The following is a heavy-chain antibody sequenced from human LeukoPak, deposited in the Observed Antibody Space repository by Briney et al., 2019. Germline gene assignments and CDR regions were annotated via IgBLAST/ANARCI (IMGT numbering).Heavy chain of an antibody. V-gene: IGHV3-30*18. CDR3: ANTVTTYYYYGMDV. D-gene: IGHD4-17*01. J-gene: IGHJ6*04. CDR2: ISYDGSNK. CDR1: GFTFSSYG. Sequence: GRSLRLSCAASGFTFSSYGMHWVRQAPGKGLEWVAVISYDGSNKYYADSVKGRFIISRDNSKNTLYLQMNSLRAEDTAVYYCANTVTTYYYYGMDVWGKGTTVTVSS.